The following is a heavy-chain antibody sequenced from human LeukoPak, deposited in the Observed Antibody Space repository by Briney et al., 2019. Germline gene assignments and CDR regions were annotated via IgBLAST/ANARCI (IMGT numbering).Heavy chain of an antibody. J-gene: IGHJ4*02. D-gene: IGHD1-26*01. Sequence: GASVKVSCKASGYTFTGYYMHWVRQAPGQGLEWMGRIIPILGIANYAQKFQGRVTITADKSTSTAYMELSSLRSEDTAVYYCARSVGATSLDYWGQGTLVTVSS. CDR3: ARSVGATSLDY. CDR1: GYTFTGYY. V-gene: IGHV1-69*02. CDR2: IIPILGIA.